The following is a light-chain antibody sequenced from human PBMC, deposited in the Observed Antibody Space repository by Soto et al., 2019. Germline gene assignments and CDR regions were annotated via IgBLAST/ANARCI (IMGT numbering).Light chain of an antibody. V-gene: IGKV3D-20*02. CDR1: QSVSSSY. Sequence: FVVTQSPDTLSLSPGERATLSCRASQSVSSSYLAWYQQKPGQAPRLLIYDASNRATGIPARFSGSGSGTDFTLTISSLEPEDFAVYYCQQRSNWWTFGQGTKVDIK. CDR3: QQRSNWWT. CDR2: DAS. J-gene: IGKJ1*01.